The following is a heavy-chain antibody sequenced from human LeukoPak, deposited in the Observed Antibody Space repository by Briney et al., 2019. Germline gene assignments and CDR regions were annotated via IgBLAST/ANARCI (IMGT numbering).Heavy chain of an antibody. CDR3: ARVGDHFHWNLDL. D-gene: IGHD3-3*02. V-gene: IGHV3-53*01. J-gene: IGHJ2*01. CDR1: GFTLSTYY. CDR2: IYGGATT. Sequence: PGGSLRLSCAASGFTLSTYYMNWVRQAPGKGLEWVSIIYGGATTYYADSVKGRFTISRDTSKNTVSLQMNSLRADDTAVYFCARVGDHFHWNLDLWGRGTLVTVSS.